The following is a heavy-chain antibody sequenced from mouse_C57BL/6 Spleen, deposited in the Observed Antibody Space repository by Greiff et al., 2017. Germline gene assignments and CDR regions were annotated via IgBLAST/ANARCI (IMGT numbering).Heavy chain of an antibody. Sequence: QVQLQQPGAELVMPGASVKLSCKASGYTFTSYWMHWVKQRPGQGLEWIGEIDPSDSYTNYNQKFKGKSTLTVDKSSSTAYMQLSSLTSEDSAVYYCARQGQDAMDYWGQGTSVTVSS. V-gene: IGHV1-69*01. D-gene: IGHD3-3*01. CDR3: ARQGQDAMDY. CDR1: GYTFTSYW. CDR2: IDPSDSYT. J-gene: IGHJ4*01.